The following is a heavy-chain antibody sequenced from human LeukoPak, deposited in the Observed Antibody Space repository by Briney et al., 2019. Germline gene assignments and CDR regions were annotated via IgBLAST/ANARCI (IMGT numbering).Heavy chain of an antibody. J-gene: IGHJ4*02. D-gene: IGHD3-22*01. CDR2: ISWNSGSI. CDR1: GFTFDDYA. V-gene: IGHV3-9*01. Sequence: GRSLRLSCAASGFTFDDYAMHWVRQAPGKGLEWVSGISWNSGSIGYADSVKGRFTISRDNSKNTLYLQMNSLRAEDTAVYYCARESGNDSSGLREPYFDYWGQGTLVTVSS. CDR3: ARESGNDSSGLREPYFDY.